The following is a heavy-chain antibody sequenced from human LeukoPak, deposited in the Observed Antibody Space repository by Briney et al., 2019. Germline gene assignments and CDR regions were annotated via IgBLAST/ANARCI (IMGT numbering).Heavy chain of an antibody. J-gene: IGHJ6*03. Sequence: GGSLRLSCAASGFTVSSNYMSWVRQAPGKGLEWVSIIYSGGSTFYADSVKGRFTISRDNSKNTLYLQMNSLRAEDTAVYYCAKDSYDSSGYFYRYYYMDVWGKGTTVTISS. V-gene: IGHV3-53*05. D-gene: IGHD3-22*01. CDR3: AKDSYDSSGYFYRYYYMDV. CDR1: GFTVSSNY. CDR2: IYSGGST.